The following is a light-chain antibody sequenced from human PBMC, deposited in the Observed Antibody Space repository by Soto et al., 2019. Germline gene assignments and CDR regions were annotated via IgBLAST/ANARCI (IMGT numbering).Light chain of an antibody. V-gene: IGKV3-15*01. CDR2: GAS. Sequence: EIVMTQSPATLSVSPGERSTLSCRASQSVSSNLAWYQQKPGQAPRLLIYGASTRATGIPARFSGSGSGTEFTLTISSLQSEDFAVYYCQQYNNWRTFAQGTKWIS. J-gene: IGKJ1*01. CDR3: QQYNNWRT. CDR1: QSVSSN.